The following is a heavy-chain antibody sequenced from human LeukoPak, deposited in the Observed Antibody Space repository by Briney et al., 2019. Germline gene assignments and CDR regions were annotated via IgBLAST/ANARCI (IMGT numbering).Heavy chain of an antibody. CDR1: GFTFSIYA. Sequence: GGSLRLSCAASGFTFSIYAMSWVRQAPGKGLEWVSAISGSGGSTYYADSVKGRFTISRDNSKNTLHLQMNSLRAEDTAVYYCAKDSGPAALYNWFDPWGQGTLVTVSS. V-gene: IGHV3-23*01. J-gene: IGHJ5*02. D-gene: IGHD2-2*01. CDR3: AKDSGPAALYNWFDP. CDR2: ISGSGGST.